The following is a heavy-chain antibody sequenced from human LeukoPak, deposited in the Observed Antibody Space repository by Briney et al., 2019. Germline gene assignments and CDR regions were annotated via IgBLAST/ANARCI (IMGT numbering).Heavy chain of an antibody. CDR1: GGSISSYY. CDR3: ARRSSIVAGYNWFDP. J-gene: IGHJ5*02. CDR2: IYYSGST. V-gene: IGHV4-59*08. Sequence: SETLSLTCTVSGGSISSYYWSWIRQPPGKGLEWIGYIYYSGSTNYNPSLKSRVTISVDTSKNQFSLKLSSVTAADTAVYYCARRSSIVAGYNWFDPWGQGTLVTVYS. D-gene: IGHD3-22*01.